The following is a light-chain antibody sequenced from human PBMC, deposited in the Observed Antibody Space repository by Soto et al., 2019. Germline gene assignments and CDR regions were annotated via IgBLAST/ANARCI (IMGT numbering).Light chain of an antibody. CDR3: QQYGSSPWT. Sequence: EIVMTQSPATLSVSPGERVSLSCRASQSIYDKLAWYQQKPGQTPRLLIYDASTRATGISGSFSGSGSGTEFTLTINRLEPEDFVIYYCQQYGSSPWTFGQGTKVDIK. V-gene: IGKV3-15*01. CDR2: DAS. J-gene: IGKJ1*01. CDR1: QSIYDK.